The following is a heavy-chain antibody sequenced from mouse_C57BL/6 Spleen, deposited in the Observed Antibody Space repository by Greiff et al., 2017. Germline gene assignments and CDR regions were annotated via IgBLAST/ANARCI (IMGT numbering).Heavy chain of an antibody. CDR3: ARSYYYGSSFDY. J-gene: IGHJ2*01. D-gene: IGHD1-1*01. CDR1: GYTFTDYN. Sequence: VQLKVSGPELVKPGASVKMSCKASGYTFTDYNMHWVKQNHGKSLEWIGYINPNNGGTSYNQKFKGNATLTLTKSSSTAYMELRCLTSEDSAVYYCARSYYYGSSFDYWSQGTTLTVSS. V-gene: IGHV1-22*01. CDR2: INPNNGGT.